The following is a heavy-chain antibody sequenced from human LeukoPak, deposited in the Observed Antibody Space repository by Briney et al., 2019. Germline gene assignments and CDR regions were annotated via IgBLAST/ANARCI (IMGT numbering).Heavy chain of an antibody. V-gene: IGHV3-23*01. CDR3: AKHFTPSKGTAFDI. D-gene: IGHD3-3*02. J-gene: IGHJ3*02. Sequence: GGSLRLSCAASGFTFSSYGMSWVRQAPGKGLEWVSAISGSGGSTYYADSAKGRFTISRDNSKNTLYLQMNSLRAEDTAVYYCAKHFTPSKGTAFDIWGQGTMVTVSS. CDR2: ISGSGGST. CDR1: GFTFSSYG.